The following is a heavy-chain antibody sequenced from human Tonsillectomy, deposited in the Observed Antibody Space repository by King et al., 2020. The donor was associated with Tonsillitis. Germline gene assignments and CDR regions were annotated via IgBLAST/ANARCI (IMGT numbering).Heavy chain of an antibody. J-gene: IGHJ5*02. CDR1: GFSLSTSGVG. CDR2: IYWNDDK. V-gene: IGHV2-5*01. D-gene: IGHD3-9*01. CDR3: AHRPLYDDILTGYYYH. Sequence: TLKESGPTLVKPTQTLTLTCTFSGFSLSTSGVGVGWIRHPPGKALEWLALIYWNDDKRYSPSLKSRLTITKDTSKNQVVLTMTNMDPVYPATYYCAHRPLYDDILTGYYYHWGQGTLVTVSS.